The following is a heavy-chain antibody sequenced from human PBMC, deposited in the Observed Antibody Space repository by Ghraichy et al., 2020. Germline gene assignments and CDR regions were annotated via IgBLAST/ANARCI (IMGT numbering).Heavy chain of an antibody. V-gene: IGHV3-21*01. Sequence: ETLSLTCAASGFTFSDYTMNWVRQAPGKGLEWVSSITYSSSYIYYADSVKGRFTISRDNAKKSLYLHMSSLRPEDTAVYYCVLMGSTSSSHAFDIWGQGTRVTVSS. CDR3: VLMGSTSSSHAFDI. CDR1: GFTFSDYT. CDR2: ITYSSSYI. D-gene: IGHD6-13*01. J-gene: IGHJ3*02.